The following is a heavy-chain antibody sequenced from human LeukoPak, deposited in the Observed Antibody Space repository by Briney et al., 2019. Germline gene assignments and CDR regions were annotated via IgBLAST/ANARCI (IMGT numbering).Heavy chain of an antibody. CDR2: ISGSGGHT. D-gene: IGHD2-15*01. CDR1: GFTFSSYA. CDR3: AKVPRYCSGGSCSGGYFDY. Sequence: RGSLRLSCAASGFTFSSYAMSWVRQAPGKGLDWASAISGSGGHTYYADSVKGRFTISRDNSKNTLYLQMNSLRAEDTAVYYCAKVPRYCSGGSCSGGYFDYWGQGTLVTVSS. V-gene: IGHV3-23*01. J-gene: IGHJ4*02.